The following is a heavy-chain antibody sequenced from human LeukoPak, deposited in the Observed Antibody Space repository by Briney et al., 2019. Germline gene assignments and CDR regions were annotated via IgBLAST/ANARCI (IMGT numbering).Heavy chain of an antibody. J-gene: IGHJ3*02. D-gene: IGHD4-17*01. V-gene: IGHV3-21*01. Sequence: GGSLRLSCAASGFTFSSYSMNWVRQAPGKGLEWVSSISSSSSYIYYADSVKGRFTISRDNAKNSLYLQMNSLRAEDTAVYCCARVMTTVTTGAFDIWGQGTMVTVSS. CDR1: GFTFSSYS. CDR2: ISSSSSYI. CDR3: ARVMTTVTTGAFDI.